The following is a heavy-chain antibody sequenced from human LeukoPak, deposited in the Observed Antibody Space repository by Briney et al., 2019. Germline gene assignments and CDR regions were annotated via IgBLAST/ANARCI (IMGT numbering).Heavy chain of an antibody. CDR3: AKVPY. CDR2: ISYDGSNK. V-gene: IGHV3-30*18. CDR1: GFTFSSYG. Sequence: GRSLRLSCAASGFTFSSYGMHWVRQAPGKGLEWVAVISYDGSNKYYADSVKGRFTISRDNSKNTLYLQMNSLRAEDTAVYYCAKVPYWGQGTLVTISS. J-gene: IGHJ4*02.